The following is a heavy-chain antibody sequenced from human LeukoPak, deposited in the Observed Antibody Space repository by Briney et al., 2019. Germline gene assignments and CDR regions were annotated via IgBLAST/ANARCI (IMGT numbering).Heavy chain of an antibody. CDR1: GGSISSYY. CDR2: IYYSGST. J-gene: IGHJ4*02. D-gene: IGHD2-15*01. Sequence: PSETLSLTCTVSGGSISSYYWGWIRQPPGKGLEWIGSIYYSGSTYYNPSLKSRVTISVDTSKNQFSLKLSSVTAADTAVYYCARQLSGGFDYWGQGTLVTVSS. V-gene: IGHV4-39*07. CDR3: ARQLSGGFDY.